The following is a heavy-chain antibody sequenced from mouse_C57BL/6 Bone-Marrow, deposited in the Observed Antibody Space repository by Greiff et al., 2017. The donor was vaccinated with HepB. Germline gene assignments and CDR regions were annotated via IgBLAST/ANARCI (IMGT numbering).Heavy chain of an antibody. V-gene: IGHV1-63*01. D-gene: IGHD1-1*01. Sequence: VKLVESGAELVRPGTSVKMSCKASGYTFTNYWIGWAKQRPGHGLEWIGDIYPGGGYTNYNEKFKGKATLTADKSSSTAYMQFSSLTSEDSAIYYCAREVYGSSLAYWGQGTLVTVSA. J-gene: IGHJ3*01. CDR1: GYTFTNYW. CDR2: IYPGGGYT. CDR3: AREVYGSSLAY.